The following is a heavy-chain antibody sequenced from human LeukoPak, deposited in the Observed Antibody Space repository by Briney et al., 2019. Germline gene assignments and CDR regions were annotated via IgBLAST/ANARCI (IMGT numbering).Heavy chain of an antibody. CDR2: ISNDGGGT. CDR1: GFIFNHFG. CDR3: AKGGSGYFLDL. Sequence: GGSLRLSCAASGFIFNHFGLLWVRQAPGKGLEWVSAISNDGGGTTYADFVKGRFTISRDNSKNTLFPQMNILRAEDTALYYCAKGGSGYFLDLWGQGTLVTVSS. V-gene: IGHV3-23*01. J-gene: IGHJ5*02. D-gene: IGHD2/OR15-2a*01.